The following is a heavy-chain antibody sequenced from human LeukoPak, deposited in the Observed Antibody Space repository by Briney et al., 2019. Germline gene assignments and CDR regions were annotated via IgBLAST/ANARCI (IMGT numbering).Heavy chain of an antibody. Sequence: ASVKVSCKASGYTFTSYDISWVRQATGQGLEWMGWMNPNSGNTGYAQKFQGRVTMTRNTSISTAYMELSSLRAEDTAVYYCAREIFIGQWLATYYYYYGMDVWGQGTTVTVSS. J-gene: IGHJ6*02. CDR2: MNPNSGNT. CDR3: AREIFIGQWLATYYYYYGMDV. CDR1: GYTFTSYD. V-gene: IGHV1-8*01. D-gene: IGHD6-19*01.